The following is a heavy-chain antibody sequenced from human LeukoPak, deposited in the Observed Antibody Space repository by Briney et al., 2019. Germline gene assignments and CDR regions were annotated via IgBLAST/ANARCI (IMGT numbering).Heavy chain of an antibody. V-gene: IGHV4-59*01. CDR1: GGSISSYY. J-gene: IGHJ4*02. CDR3: ALSGNPTEVSY. CDR2: IYYSGST. D-gene: IGHD4-23*01. Sequence: SETLSLTCTVSGGSISSYYWSWIRQPPGKGLEWIGYIYYSGSTNYNPSLKSRVTISVDTSKNQFSLKLSSVTAADTAVYYCALSGNPTEVSYWGQGTLVTVSS.